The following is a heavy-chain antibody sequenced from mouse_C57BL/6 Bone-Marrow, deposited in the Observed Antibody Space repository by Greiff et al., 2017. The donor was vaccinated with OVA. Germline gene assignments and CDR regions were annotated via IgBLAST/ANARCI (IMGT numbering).Heavy chain of an antibody. Sequence: VQVVESGPGLVQPSQSLSITCTVSGFSLTSYGVHWVRQSPGKGLEWLGVIWSGGSTDYNAAFISRLSISKDNSKSQVFFKMNSLQADDTAIYYCARLRYWGQGTTLTVSS. D-gene: IGHD1-1*01. CDR2: IWSGGST. V-gene: IGHV2-2*01. CDR1: GFSLTSYG. CDR3: ARLRY. J-gene: IGHJ2*01.